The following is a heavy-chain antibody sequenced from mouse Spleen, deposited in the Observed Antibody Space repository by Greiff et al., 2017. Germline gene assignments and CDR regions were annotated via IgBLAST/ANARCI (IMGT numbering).Heavy chain of an antibody. D-gene: IGHD1-1*01. CDR2: IDPEDGET. V-gene: IGHV14-2*01. Sequence: EVKLMESGAELVKPGASVKLSCTASGFNIKDYYMHWVKQRTEQGLEWIGRIDPEDGETKYAPKFQGKATITADTSSNTAYLQLSSLTSEDTAVYYCASGRSYYGSSPSWFAYWGQGTLVTVSA. CDR1: GFNIKDYY. CDR3: ASGRSYYGSSPSWFAY. J-gene: IGHJ3*01.